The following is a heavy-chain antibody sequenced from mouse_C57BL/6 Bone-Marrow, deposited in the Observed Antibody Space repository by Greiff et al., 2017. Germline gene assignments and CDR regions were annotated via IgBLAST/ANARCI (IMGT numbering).Heavy chain of an antibody. Sequence: VKLQQSGAELARPGASVKLSCKASGYTFTSYGISWVKQRTGQGLEWIGEIYPRSGNTYYNEKFKGKATLTADKSSSTAYMELRSLTSEDSAVYFCARWGVVATLYYFDYWGQGTTLTVSS. D-gene: IGHD1-1*01. CDR1: GYTFTSYG. V-gene: IGHV1-81*01. J-gene: IGHJ2*01. CDR3: ARWGVVATLYYFDY. CDR2: IYPRSGNT.